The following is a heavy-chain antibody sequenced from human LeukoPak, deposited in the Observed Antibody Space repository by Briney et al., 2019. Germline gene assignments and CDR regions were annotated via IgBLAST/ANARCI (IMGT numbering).Heavy chain of an antibody. CDR2: IRYDGSNK. D-gene: IGHD3-22*01. CDR3: AKDPRTYYYDSSSAPV. Sequence: GGSLRLSCAASGFTFRSYAMHWVRQAPGKGLEWVAFIRYDGSNKYYADSVKGRFTISRDNSKNTLYLQMNSLRAEDTAVYYCAKDPRTYYYDSSSAPVWGQGTLVTVSS. J-gene: IGHJ4*02. V-gene: IGHV3-30*02. CDR1: GFTFRSYA.